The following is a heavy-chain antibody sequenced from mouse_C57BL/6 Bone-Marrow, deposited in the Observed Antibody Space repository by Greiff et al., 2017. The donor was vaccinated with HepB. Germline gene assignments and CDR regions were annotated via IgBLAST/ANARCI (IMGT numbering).Heavy chain of an antibody. Sequence: EVQLQQSGAELVRPGASVKLSCTASGFTIKDDYMHWVKQMPEQGLEWIGWIDPENGDTEYASKFQGKATITADTSSNTAYLQLSSLTSEDTAVYYCTRNPKDCNGDYWGQGTTLTVSS. D-gene: IGHD1-2*01. V-gene: IGHV14-4*01. J-gene: IGHJ2*01. CDR2: IDPENGDT. CDR3: TRNPKDCNGDY. CDR1: GFTIKDDY.